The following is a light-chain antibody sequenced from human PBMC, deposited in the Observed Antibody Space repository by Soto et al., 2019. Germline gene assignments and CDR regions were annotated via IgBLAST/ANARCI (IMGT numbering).Light chain of an antibody. CDR3: QQYNDYSAT. J-gene: IGKJ1*01. V-gene: IGKV1-5*01. CDR2: DFS. CDR1: QKSIHW. Sequence: DIEMVQSPSALSAAVGDTVTITCRSSQKSIHWLAWYQQKPGQAPKLLMYDFSSFKRGVTSSFSGSGSGTEFTLTIGSLQPDDFANYYCQQYNDYSATFGQGTKVPSK.